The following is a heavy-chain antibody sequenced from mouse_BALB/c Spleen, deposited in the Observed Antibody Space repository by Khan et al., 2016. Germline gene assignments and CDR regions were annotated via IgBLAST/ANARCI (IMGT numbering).Heavy chain of an antibody. CDR3: TTGFAY. Sequence: EVKLEVSGGGLVQPGGSMKLSCVASGFTFSNYWMNWVRQSPEKGLEWVAEIRLISNNYATHYAESVKGMLTISRDDSNSSVYLQMNNVRAEDTGMYYCTTGFAYWGQGTLVTVSA. V-gene: IGHV6-6*02. CDR2: IRLISNNYAT. CDR1: GFTFSNYW. J-gene: IGHJ3*01.